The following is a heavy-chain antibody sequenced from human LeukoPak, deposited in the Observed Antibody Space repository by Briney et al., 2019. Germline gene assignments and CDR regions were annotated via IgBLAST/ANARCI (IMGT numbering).Heavy chain of an antibody. CDR2: ISGSSNTI. CDR3: ATVNRISSTFDS. D-gene: IGHD2-15*01. Sequence: GGSLRLSCAASGFTFSSYSMTWLRQAPGKGLEWLSYISGSSNTITYADSVKGRFTISRDNAKSSLYLQMNSLRADDTAVYYCATVNRISSTFDSWGQGALVTVSS. V-gene: IGHV3-48*04. J-gene: IGHJ4*02. CDR1: GFTFSSYS.